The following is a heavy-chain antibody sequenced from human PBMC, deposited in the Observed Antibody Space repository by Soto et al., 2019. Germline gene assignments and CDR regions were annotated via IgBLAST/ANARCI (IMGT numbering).Heavy chain of an antibody. J-gene: IGHJ3*02. CDR2: ISGSGGST. D-gene: IGHD1-26*01. V-gene: IGHV3-23*01. CDR1: GFTVSGTY. Sequence: PVGSLRLSCAASGFTVSGTYMRWVRQASGKGLEWVLVISGSGGSTYYADSVKGRFTISRDNSKNTLYLQMNSLRAEDTAVYYCAKDPVVGTRRAFDIWGQGTMVTVSS. CDR3: AKDPVVGTRRAFDI.